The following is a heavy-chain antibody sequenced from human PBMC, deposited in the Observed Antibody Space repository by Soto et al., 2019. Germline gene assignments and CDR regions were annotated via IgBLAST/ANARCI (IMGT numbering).Heavy chain of an antibody. CDR2: ISGSGGST. V-gene: IGHV3-23*01. CDR1: GFTFSSYA. D-gene: IGHD3-10*01. J-gene: IGHJ4*02. Sequence: LRLSCAAPGFTFSSYAMSWVRQAPGKGLEWVSAISGSGGSTYYAGSVKGRFTISRDNPKNTLYLQMNSLRAEDTAVYYCAKGKYGLGSPTDYWGQGTLVTVSS. CDR3: AKGKYGLGSPTDY.